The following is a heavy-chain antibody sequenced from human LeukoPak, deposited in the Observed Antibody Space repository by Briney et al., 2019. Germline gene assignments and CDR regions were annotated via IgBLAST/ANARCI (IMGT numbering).Heavy chain of an antibody. J-gene: IGHJ4*02. CDR3: ARAGDSGSYYEGY. CDR2: ISSNGGST. Sequence: GGSLRLSCVASGLTFSSYAMTWVRQAPGKGLEYVSAISSNGGSTYYANSVKGRFTISRDNSKNTLYLQMGSLRAEDMAVYYCARAGDSGSYYEGYWGQGTLVTVSS. D-gene: IGHD1-26*01. CDR1: GLTFSSYA. V-gene: IGHV3-64*01.